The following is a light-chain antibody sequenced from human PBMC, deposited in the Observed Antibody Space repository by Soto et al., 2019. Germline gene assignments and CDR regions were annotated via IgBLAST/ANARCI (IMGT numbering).Light chain of an antibody. CDR2: DVS. CDR3: SSYAGSNSLV. V-gene: IGLV2-8*01. Sequence: QSALTQPPSASGSLGQSVTISCTGTSSDVGGYNHVPWYQQHPGKAPKLLIYDVSYRPSGVPDRFSGSKSGNTASLTVSGLQAEDETDYYCSSYAGSNSLVFGTGTKLTVL. CDR1: SSDVGGYNH. J-gene: IGLJ1*01.